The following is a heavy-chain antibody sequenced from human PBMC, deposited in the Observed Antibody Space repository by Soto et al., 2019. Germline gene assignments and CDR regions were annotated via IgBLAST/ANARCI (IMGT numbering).Heavy chain of an antibody. CDR1: GGSISSGGYY. V-gene: IGHV4-31*03. Sequence: QVQLQESGPGLVKPSQTLSLTCTVSGGSISSGGYYWSWIRQHPGKGLEWIGYSYYSGSTYYNPSLTRRVTISVDTSKNQFSPKLSSVTAADTAVYYCARGYDSRAAAPLDYWGQGILVTVSS. CDR2: SYYSGST. D-gene: IGHD3-22*01. J-gene: IGHJ4*02. CDR3: ARGYDSRAAAPLDY.